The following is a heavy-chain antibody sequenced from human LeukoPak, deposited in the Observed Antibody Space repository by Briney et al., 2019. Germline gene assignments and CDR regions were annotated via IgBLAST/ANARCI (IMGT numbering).Heavy chain of an antibody. CDR1: GGTFSSYA. D-gene: IGHD3-9*01. CDR3: ARDSVGYDILTGYPLGY. J-gene: IGHJ4*02. CDR2: IIPILGIA. V-gene: IGHV1-69*04. Sequence: ASVKVSCKASGGTFSSYAISWVRRAPGQGLEWMGRIIPILGIANYAQKFQGRVTITADKSTSTAYMELSSLRSEDTAVYYCARDSVGYDILTGYPLGYWGQGTLVTVSS.